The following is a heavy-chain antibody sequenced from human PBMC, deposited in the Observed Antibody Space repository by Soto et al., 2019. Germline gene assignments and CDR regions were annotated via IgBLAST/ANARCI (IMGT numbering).Heavy chain of an antibody. D-gene: IGHD3-22*01. J-gene: IGHJ4*02. Sequence: SETLSLTCTVSGGSISSYYWSWIRQHPGKGLEWIGYIYYSGSTYYNPSLKSRVTISVDTSKNQFSLKLSSVTAADTAVYYCARGGFSSGYYYFDYWGQGTLVTVSS. CDR3: ARGGFSSGYYYFDY. CDR2: IYYSGST. V-gene: IGHV4-59*06. CDR1: GGSISSYY.